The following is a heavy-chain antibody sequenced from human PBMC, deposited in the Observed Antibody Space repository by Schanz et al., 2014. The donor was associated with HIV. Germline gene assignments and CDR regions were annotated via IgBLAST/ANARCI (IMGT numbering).Heavy chain of an antibody. Sequence: EVKLVESGGGLVQPGGSLRLSCAASGFTFNNYSMNWVRQAPGKGLEWISYISFDSNTIYYADSVQGRFTISRDNSNNTLYLQMNSLRAEDTAVYYCAKIISGSPYYYYGLDVWGLGTTVTVSS. CDR2: ISFDSNTI. D-gene: IGHD1-26*01. CDR3: AKIISGSPYYYYGLDV. J-gene: IGHJ6*02. V-gene: IGHV3-48*01. CDR1: GFTFNNYS.